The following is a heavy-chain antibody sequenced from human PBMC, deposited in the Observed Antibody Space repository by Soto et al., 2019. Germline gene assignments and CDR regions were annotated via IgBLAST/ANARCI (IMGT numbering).Heavy chain of an antibody. CDR1: GFTFSSYA. CDR2: ISGSGGST. V-gene: IGHV3-23*01. J-gene: IGHJ4*02. Sequence: EVQLLESGGGLVQPGGSLRLSCAASGFTFSSYAMSWVRQAPGKGLEWVSAISGSGGSTYYADSVKGRFTISRDNSKNTLYLQMNSLRAEDTAVYYCAKDSSDYDFWSGYPTCFDYWGQGTLVTVSS. CDR3: AKDSSDYDFWSGYPTCFDY. D-gene: IGHD3-3*01.